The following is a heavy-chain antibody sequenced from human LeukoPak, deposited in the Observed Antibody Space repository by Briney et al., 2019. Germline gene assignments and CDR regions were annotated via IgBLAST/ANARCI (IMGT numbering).Heavy chain of an antibody. CDR3: AADFYTSYHLGY. CDR2: IYKSGTI. Sequence: AGGSLRLSCAVSGFTVTVNYMSWVRQAPGKGLEWVSIIYKSGTISYADSVKGRFIISRDSSTNTLSLQMTSLRAEDTAVYYCAADFYTSYHLGYWGQGTLVTASS. J-gene: IGHJ4*02. V-gene: IGHV3-66*01. D-gene: IGHD3-16*01. CDR1: GFTVTVNY.